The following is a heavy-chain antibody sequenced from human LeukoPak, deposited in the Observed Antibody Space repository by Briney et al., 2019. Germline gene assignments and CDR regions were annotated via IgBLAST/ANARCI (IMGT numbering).Heavy chain of an antibody. CDR2: IKQDGSKK. Sequence: PGGSLRLSCAASGFTFSSYWMSWVRQAPGKGLEWVANIKQDGSKKYYVDSVKGRFTISRDNAKNSLYLQMNSLRAEDTAVYYCARGGKQQLVSGYFDYWGQGTLVTVS. CDR3: ARGGKQQLVSGYFDY. D-gene: IGHD6-13*01. J-gene: IGHJ4*02. CDR1: GFTFSSYW. V-gene: IGHV3-7*01.